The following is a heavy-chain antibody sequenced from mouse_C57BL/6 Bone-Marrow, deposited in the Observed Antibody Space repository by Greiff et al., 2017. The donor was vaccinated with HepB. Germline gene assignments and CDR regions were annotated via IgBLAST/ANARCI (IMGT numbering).Heavy chain of an antibody. Sequence: QVQLKQPGAELVRPGSSVKLSCKASGYTFTSYWMHWVKQRPIQGLEWIGNIDPSDSETHYNQKFKDKATLTVDKSSSTAYMQLSSLTSEDSAVYYCARRDYYGSSEGYAMDYWGQGTSVTVSS. CDR2: IDPSDSET. CDR1: GYTFTSYW. V-gene: IGHV1-52*01. CDR3: ARRDYYGSSEGYAMDY. D-gene: IGHD1-1*01. J-gene: IGHJ4*01.